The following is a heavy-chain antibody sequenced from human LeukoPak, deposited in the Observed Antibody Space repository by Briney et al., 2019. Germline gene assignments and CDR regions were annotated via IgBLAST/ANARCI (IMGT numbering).Heavy chain of an antibody. Sequence: ASVKVSCKASGHTFINYGITWVRQAPGQGLEWMGWITPYNGNTNYPQKLQDRATMTTDTSTSTAYMELRSLRSDDTAVYYCARGEGFLDYWGQGTLVTVSS. CDR1: GHTFINYG. V-gene: IGHV1-18*01. CDR3: ARGEGFLDY. CDR2: ITPYNGNT. D-gene: IGHD3-16*01. J-gene: IGHJ4*02.